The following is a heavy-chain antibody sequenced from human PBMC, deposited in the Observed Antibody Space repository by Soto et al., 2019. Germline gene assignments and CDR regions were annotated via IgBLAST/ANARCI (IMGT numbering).Heavy chain of an antibody. J-gene: IGHJ4*02. Sequence: QITLKESGPTLVKPTQTLTLTCTFSGFSLSTSGVGVGWIRQPPGKAPEWLALIYWDDDKRYSPSLKSRLTIPKDTAKNQVVLTMTNMDPVDTATYYCARRPVTAAVFDYWGQGTLVTVSS. V-gene: IGHV2-5*02. CDR1: GFSLSTSGVG. D-gene: IGHD6-25*01. CDR3: ARRPVTAAVFDY. CDR2: IYWDDDK.